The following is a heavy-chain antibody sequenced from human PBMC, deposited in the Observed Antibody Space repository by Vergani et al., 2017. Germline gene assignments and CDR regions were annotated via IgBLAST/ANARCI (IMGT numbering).Heavy chain of an antibody. D-gene: IGHD5-12*01. CDR2: IYHSGST. Sequence: QVQLQESCPGLVEPSETLSLICAVSGYSIRNGYYWGWIRQPPGKGVEWIGSIYHSGSTHYNPALKSRVPISVHTSKSDFSLKVTSVTAADTAVFYCTRHPQEGASGPPSVPTWGQGISVIVSS. CDR1: GYSIRNGYY. CDR3: TRHPQEGASGPPSVPT. V-gene: IGHV4-38-2*01. J-gene: IGHJ4*02.